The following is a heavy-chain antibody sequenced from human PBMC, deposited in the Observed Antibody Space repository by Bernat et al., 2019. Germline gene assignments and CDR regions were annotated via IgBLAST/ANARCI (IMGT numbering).Heavy chain of an antibody. CDR3: TTDWVPAAGDY. CDR1: GFTFSNAW. V-gene: IGHV3-15*02. D-gene: IGHD6-13*01. CDR2: IKSKPDGGTT. J-gene: IGHJ4*02. Sequence: EVQLVESGGALVKPGGSLRVSCAASGFTFSNAWMTWVRQPPGKGLEWVGRIKSKPDGGTTDYGAPVEGRFTISRDDSKNTLYLQMNSLKTEDTAVYYCTTDWVPAAGDYWGQGTQVTVSS.